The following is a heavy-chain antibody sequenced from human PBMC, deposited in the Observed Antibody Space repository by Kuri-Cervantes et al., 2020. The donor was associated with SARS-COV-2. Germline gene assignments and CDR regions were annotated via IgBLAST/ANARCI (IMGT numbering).Heavy chain of an antibody. Sequence: GESLKISCAASGFTFSSYAMSWVRQAPGKGLEWVSAISGSGGSTYYADSVKGRFTISRDNSKNSLYLQMNSLRAEDTAVYYCARAWDHYYYYYMDVWGKGTTVTVSS. J-gene: IGHJ6*03. CDR3: ARAWDHYYYYYMDV. CDR1: GFTFSSYA. D-gene: IGHD1-26*01. V-gene: IGHV3-23*01. CDR2: ISGSGGST.